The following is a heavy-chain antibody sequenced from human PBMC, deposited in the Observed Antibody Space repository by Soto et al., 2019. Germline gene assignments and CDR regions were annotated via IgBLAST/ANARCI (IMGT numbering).Heavy chain of an antibody. V-gene: IGHV3-7*01. CDR3: ARAEGGWFFDY. Sequence: EVQLVESGGGLVQPGGSLRLSCTASGFAFSTYWMSWVRQAPGKGLEWVANIKQDGSEKYYVDSVKGRFTISRDNAKNSLYLKMNSLRAEDTAVYYCARAEGGWFFDYWGQGSLVTVSS. J-gene: IGHJ4*02. D-gene: IGHD6-19*01. CDR2: IKQDGSEK. CDR1: GFAFSTYW.